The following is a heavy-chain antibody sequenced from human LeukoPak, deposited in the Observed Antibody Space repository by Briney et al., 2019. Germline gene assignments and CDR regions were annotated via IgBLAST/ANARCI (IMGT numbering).Heavy chain of an antibody. CDR2: IHYSGNF. D-gene: IGHD6-25*01. J-gene: IGHJ5*01. V-gene: IGHV4-31*03. Sequence: AHTLSLTCTISGRSISSSSYYSGWIRQQPGKGLERIGYIHYSGNFGYIWSLNSRFTITLDTSNNLFTMKPASVTAAHTAVYYWSREERLRGTDWFPSWGQGTRVTVSS. CDR3: SREERLRGTDWFPS. CDR1: GRSISSSSYY.